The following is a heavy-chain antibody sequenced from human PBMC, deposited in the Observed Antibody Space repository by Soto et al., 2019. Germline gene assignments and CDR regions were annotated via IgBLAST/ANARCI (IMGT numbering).Heavy chain of an antibody. J-gene: IGHJ6*02. V-gene: IGHV3-23*01. D-gene: IGHD3-3*01. CDR3: AKELRLAPVRFLDSYDYYYGMDV. CDR2: ISGSGGST. Sequence: GGSLRLSCAASGFTFSSYAMSWVRQAPGKGLEWVSAISGSGGSTYYADSVKGRFTISRDNSKNTLYLQMNSLRAEDTAVYYCAKELRLAPVRFLDSYDYYYGMDVCRQGTTVTVS. CDR1: GFTFSSYA.